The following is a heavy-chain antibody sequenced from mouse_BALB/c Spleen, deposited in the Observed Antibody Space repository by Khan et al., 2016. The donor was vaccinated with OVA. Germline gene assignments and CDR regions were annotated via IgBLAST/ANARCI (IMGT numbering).Heavy chain of an antibody. J-gene: IGHJ3*01. CDR1: GFAFSSYD. D-gene: IGHD2-10*01. CDR3: ARPSYYGNPWFTY. V-gene: IGHV5-9*02. CDR2: ISGTGIYT. Sequence: EVELVESGGGLVKPGGSLKLSCAPSGFAFSSYDMSWVRQTPEKRLGWVATISGTGIYTYYPDSVKGRFTISRDNARNTLYLQMSSLRSEDTALYYCARPSYYGNPWFTYWGQGTLVTVSA.